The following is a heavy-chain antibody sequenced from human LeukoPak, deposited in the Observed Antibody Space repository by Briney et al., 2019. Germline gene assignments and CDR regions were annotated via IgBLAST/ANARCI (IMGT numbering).Heavy chain of an antibody. V-gene: IGHV4-31*03. CDR3: SRGLDSRKLGY. Sequence: SETLSLTCTVSGASFNSDDQYWNGIRQSPRKGLEWIGSIHPSGMLYNNPSLESRVTMSRDTSKNQFSLNLNSVTAADTAVYFCSRGLDSRKLGYWGQGILVTVSS. J-gene: IGHJ4*02. CDR2: IHPSGML. D-gene: IGHD3-22*01. CDR1: GASFNSDDQY.